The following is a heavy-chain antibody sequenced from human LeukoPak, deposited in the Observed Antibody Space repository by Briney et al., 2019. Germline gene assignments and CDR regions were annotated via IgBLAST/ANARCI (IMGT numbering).Heavy chain of an antibody. CDR2: ISYDGSNK. CDR3: ARAPLDSSGYPAPPGSAFDI. J-gene: IGHJ3*02. V-gene: IGHV3-30*04. D-gene: IGHD3-22*01. CDR1: GFTFSSYA. Sequence: PGGSLRLSCAASGFTFSSYAMHWVRQAPGKGLEWVAVISYDGSNKYYADSAKGRFTISRDNSKNTLYLQMNSLRAEDTAVYYCARAPLDSSGYPAPPGSAFDIWGQGTMVTVSS.